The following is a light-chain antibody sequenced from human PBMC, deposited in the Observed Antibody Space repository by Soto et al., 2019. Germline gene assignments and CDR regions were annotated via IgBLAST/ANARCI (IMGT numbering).Light chain of an antibody. V-gene: IGKV3-15*01. J-gene: IGKJ1*01. CDR2: GAS. Sequence: DIVMTQSPDSLAVSLGERATLSCRASQSIANNLAWYQQKPGQAPRLLMYGASTRATGIPARFSGSGSGTEFALTISSLQSEDLAVYYCQQYENWPRTFGQGTKVDIK. CDR1: QSIANN. CDR3: QQYENWPRT.